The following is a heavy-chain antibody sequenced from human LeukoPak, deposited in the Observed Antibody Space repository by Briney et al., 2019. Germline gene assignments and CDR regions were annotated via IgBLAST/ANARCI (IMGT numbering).Heavy chain of an antibody. CDR2: IYYSGST. V-gene: IGHV4-59*01. J-gene: IGHJ3*02. CDR1: GGSISSYY. CDR3: AGHEPDDAFDI. Sequence: SETLSLTCTVSGGSISSYYWSWIRQPPGKGLEWIGYIYYSGSTNYNPSLKSRVTISVDTSKNQFSLKLSSVTAADTAVYYCAGHEPDDAFDIWGQGTTVTVSS.